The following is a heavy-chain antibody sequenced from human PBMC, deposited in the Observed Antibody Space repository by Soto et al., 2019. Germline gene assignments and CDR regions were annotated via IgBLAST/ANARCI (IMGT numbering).Heavy chain of an antibody. V-gene: IGHV1-18*01. CDR1: GYTFTSYG. CDR2: ISAYNGNT. CDR3: AKGAREYDFWIGYPELDY. Sequence: ASVKVSCKASGYTFTSYGISWVRQAPGQGLEWMGWISAYNGNTNYAQKLQGRVTMTTDTSTSTAYMELRSLRSDDTAVYYCAKGAREYDFWIGYPELDYWGQGTLVTVSS. D-gene: IGHD3-3*01. J-gene: IGHJ4*02.